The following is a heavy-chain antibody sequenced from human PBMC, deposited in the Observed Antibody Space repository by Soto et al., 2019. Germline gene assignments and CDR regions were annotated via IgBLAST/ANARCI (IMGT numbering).Heavy chain of an antibody. CDR1: GDSVSSKSAA. J-gene: IGHJ4*02. CDR3: ARGYYESSDYFVGSPIFDY. CDR2: TYYRSKYYN. Sequence: SQNRSLTCAISGDSVSSKSAAWNWIRQSPSRGLEWLGRTYYRSKYYNDYAVSVKSRITINPETPMNQFSMKLSSVTAADTAVYYCARGYYESSDYFVGSPIFDYWGQGSLVTVSS. V-gene: IGHV6-1*01. D-gene: IGHD3-22*01.